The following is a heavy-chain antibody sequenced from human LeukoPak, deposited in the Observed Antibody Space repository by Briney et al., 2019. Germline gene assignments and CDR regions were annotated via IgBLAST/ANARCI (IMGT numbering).Heavy chain of an antibody. CDR3: ARASDSSGYYAPQHYFDY. Sequence: GASVKVSCKAPGYTFTSYYMHWVRQAPGQGLEWMGIINPSGGSTSYAQKFQGRVTMTRDTSTSTVYMELSSLRSEDTAVYYCARASDSSGYYAPQHYFDYWGQGTLVTVSS. CDR2: INPSGGST. J-gene: IGHJ4*02. D-gene: IGHD3-22*01. V-gene: IGHV1-46*03. CDR1: GYTFTSYY.